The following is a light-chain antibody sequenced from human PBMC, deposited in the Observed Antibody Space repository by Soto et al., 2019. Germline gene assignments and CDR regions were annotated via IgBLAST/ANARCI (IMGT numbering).Light chain of an antibody. CDR2: GIS. Sequence: EMVMTQSPAILSVSPGESATLSCRASQSVNSNYLAWYQQHPGQPPRLLIYGISTRATGITARFSGSGSGAEFSLTISSLQSEDFAVYYCQQYNNWPPVTFGQGTKVDIK. J-gene: IGKJ1*01. CDR3: QQYNNWPPVT. CDR1: QSVNSN. V-gene: IGKV3-15*01.